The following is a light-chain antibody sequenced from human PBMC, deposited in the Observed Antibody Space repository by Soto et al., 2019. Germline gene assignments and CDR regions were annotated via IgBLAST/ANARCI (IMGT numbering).Light chain of an antibody. CDR1: SSDVGGYNY. Sequence: QSVLTQPASVSGSPGQSITISCSGTSSDVGGYNYVSWYQQHPGKAPELMIYEVTNRPSGVSNRFSGSKSGNTASLTISGLQAEDEADYYCSSYTSSSTLDVFGSGTKVTVL. CDR2: EVT. J-gene: IGLJ1*01. CDR3: SSYTSSSTLDV. V-gene: IGLV2-14*01.